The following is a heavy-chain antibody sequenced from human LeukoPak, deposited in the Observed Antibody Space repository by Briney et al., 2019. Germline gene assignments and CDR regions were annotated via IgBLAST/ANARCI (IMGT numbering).Heavy chain of an antibody. CDR3: AREPTYSSSWYTTCDF. J-gene: IGHJ4*02. V-gene: IGHV3-23*01. D-gene: IGHD6-13*01. Sequence: PGGSLRLSCAASGFTFSSYAMSWVRQAPGKGLEWASAISGSGGSTYYADSVKGRFTISRDNSKNTLYLQMNSLRAEDTAVYYCAREPTYSSSWYTTCDFWGQGTLVTVSS. CDR1: GFTFSSYA. CDR2: ISGSGGST.